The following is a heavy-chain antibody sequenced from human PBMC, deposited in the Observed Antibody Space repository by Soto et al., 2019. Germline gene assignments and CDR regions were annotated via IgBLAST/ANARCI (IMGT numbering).Heavy chain of an antibody. Sequence: GSLRLSCSASGFTFDVYTMPWVRQAPGKGLEWVSLISWDGGSTYYADSVKGRFTISRDNSKNSLYLQMNSLRTEDTALYYCAKGALGITIFGVDPYYFDYWGQGTLVTVSS. V-gene: IGHV3-43*01. CDR1: GFTFDVYT. J-gene: IGHJ4*02. CDR2: ISWDGGST. D-gene: IGHD3-3*01. CDR3: AKGALGITIFGVDPYYFDY.